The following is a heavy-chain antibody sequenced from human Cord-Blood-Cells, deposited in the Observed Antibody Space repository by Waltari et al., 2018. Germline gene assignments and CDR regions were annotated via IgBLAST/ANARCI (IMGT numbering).Heavy chain of an antibody. D-gene: IGHD3-3*01. CDR2: IYHSGRT. CDR1: GGSTSSSNW. J-gene: IGHJ4*02. V-gene: IGHV4-4*02. CDR3: PLSIFWSGYYGDY. Sequence: QVQLQESGPGLVKPSGTLSLTCPASGGSTSSSNWWRWVRQPPGKGLEWIGEIYHSGRTNYNPSLKSRVTISVDKSKNQCSLKLSSVTAADTAVYYCPLSIFWSGYYGDYWGQGTLVTVSS.